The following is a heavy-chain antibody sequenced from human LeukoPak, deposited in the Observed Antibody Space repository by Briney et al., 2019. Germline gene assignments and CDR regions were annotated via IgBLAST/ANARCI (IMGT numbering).Heavy chain of an antibody. V-gene: IGHV1-18*01. CDR3: ARDHESSSKDSGAFDI. J-gene: IGHJ3*02. CDR2: ISAYNGNT. Sequence: ASVKVSCKASGYTFTSYGISWVRQAPGQGLEWMGWISAYNGNTNYAQKLQGRVTMTTDTSTSTAYMELRSLRSDDTAVYYCARDHESSSKDSGAFDIWGQGTMVTVSS. D-gene: IGHD6-13*01. CDR1: GYTFTSYG.